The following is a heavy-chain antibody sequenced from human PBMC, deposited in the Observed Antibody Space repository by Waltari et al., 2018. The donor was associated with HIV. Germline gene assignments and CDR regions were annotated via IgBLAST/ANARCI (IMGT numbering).Heavy chain of an antibody. CDR2: MNPNSGNT. D-gene: IGHD6-19*01. V-gene: IGHV1-8*01. J-gene: IGHJ1*01. CDR1: GSTFSSHD. Sequence: QVQLVQSGAEVKKPGASVKVSCKAAGSTFSSHDINWVRQDTGQGLEWMGWMNPNSGNTGYAQKFQGRVSMTRNTSISTAYMEMSSLRSEDTAVYYCARGIEVAGTEFQHWGQGTLVTVSS. CDR3: ARGIEVAGTEFQH.